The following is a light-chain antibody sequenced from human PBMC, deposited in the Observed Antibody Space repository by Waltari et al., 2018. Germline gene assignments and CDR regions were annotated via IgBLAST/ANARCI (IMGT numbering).Light chain of an antibody. CDR2: VNSDGSH. CDR3: QTGGHGTWV. CDR1: SGSSSNV. V-gene: IGLV4-69*01. Sequence: QLVLTQSPSASAYLGASVKLTCTLSSGSSSNVIAWHQQRPEKGPRYLMKVNSDGSHSKGDEIPDRFSGSSSGAGRYLTLSSLQSEDEADYYCQTGGHGTWVFGGGTKLTVL. J-gene: IGLJ3*02.